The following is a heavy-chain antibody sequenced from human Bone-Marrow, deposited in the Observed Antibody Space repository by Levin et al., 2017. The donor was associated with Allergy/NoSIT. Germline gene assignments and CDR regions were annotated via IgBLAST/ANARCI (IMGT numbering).Heavy chain of an antibody. CDR3: ARERSSGWYSRLGYFDY. V-gene: IGHV1-69*13. Sequence: ASVKVSCKASGGTFSSYAISWVRQAPGQGLEWMGGIIPIFGTANYAQKFQGRVTITADESTSTAYMELSSLRSEDTAVYYCARERSSGWYSRLGYFDYWGQGTLVTVSS. D-gene: IGHD6-19*01. CDR1: GGTFSSYA. J-gene: IGHJ4*02. CDR2: IIPIFGTA.